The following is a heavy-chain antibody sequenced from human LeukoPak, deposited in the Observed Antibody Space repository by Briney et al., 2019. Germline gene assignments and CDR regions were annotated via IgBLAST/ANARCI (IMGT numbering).Heavy chain of an antibody. J-gene: IGHJ4*02. CDR3: AKRLSRYSYGFLPDY. Sequence: GSLRLSCAASGFTFSSYAMHWVRQAPGKGLEWVAVISYDGSNKYYADSVEGRFTISRDNSKNTLYLQMNSLRAEDTAVYYCAKRLSRYSYGFLPDYWGQGTLVTVSS. D-gene: IGHD5-18*01. V-gene: IGHV3-30-3*02. CDR2: ISYDGSNK. CDR1: GFTFSSYA.